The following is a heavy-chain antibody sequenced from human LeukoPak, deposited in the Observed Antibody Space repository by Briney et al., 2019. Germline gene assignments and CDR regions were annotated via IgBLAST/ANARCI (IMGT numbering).Heavy chain of an antibody. CDR2: IYASGST. D-gene: IGHD6-19*01. CDR1: GGSISSYY. CDR3: ARGDRAVAGAWGWFDP. J-gene: IGHJ5*02. V-gene: IGHV4-4*07. Sequence: PSETLSLTCTVSGGSISSYYWSWIRQSAGKGLEWIGRIYASGSTNYNPSLKSRVIMSVDTSKNQFSLKLSSVTAADTAVYYCARGDRAVAGAWGWFDPWGQGTLVTVSS.